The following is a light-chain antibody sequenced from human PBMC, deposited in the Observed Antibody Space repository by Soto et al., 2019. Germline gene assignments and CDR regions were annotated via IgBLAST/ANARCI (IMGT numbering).Light chain of an antibody. V-gene: IGLV2-14*03. J-gene: IGLJ1*01. CDR3: NSYTSSIPYV. Sequence: TSSDLGGYNFVSWYQHHPGKAPKLIIDDATNRPSGISNRFSGSKSGNTASLNISGLQVEDEADYSYNSYTSSIPYVFGTGTKVTVL. CDR2: DAT. CDR1: SSDLGGYNF.